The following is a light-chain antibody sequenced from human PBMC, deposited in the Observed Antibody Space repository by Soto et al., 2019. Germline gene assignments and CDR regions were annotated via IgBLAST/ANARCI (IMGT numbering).Light chain of an antibody. CDR1: QSLLNTNGYTN. J-gene: IGKJ3*01. CDR3: MQALYLPFS. CDR2: LTS. V-gene: IGKV2-28*01. Sequence: DIVMTQSPLSLPVTPGEPASISCRSSQSLLNTNGYTNLNWYLQRPGQSPQLLIYLTSTRASGVPDRFSGSGLGIDFTLKSSRLEAEDVGVYYCMQALYLPFSFGPGTTVDIK.